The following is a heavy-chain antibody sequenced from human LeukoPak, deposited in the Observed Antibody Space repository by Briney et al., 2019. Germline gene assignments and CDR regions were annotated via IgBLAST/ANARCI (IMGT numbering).Heavy chain of an antibody. CDR2: IKQDGSEK. Sequence: GGSLRLSCAASGFTFSSYWMSWVRQAPGKGLEWVANIKQDGSEKYYVDSVKGRFTISRDNAKNSLYLQMNSLRAEDMAVYYCARDDRDLNAVFDYWGQGTLVTVSS. D-gene: IGHD5-24*01. CDR3: ARDDRDLNAVFDY. V-gene: IGHV3-7*01. CDR1: GFTFSSYW. J-gene: IGHJ4*02.